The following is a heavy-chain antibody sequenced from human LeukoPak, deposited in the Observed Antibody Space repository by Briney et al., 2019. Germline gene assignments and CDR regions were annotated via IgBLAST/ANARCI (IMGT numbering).Heavy chain of an antibody. CDR1: GFTFSSYS. J-gene: IGHJ4*02. V-gene: IGHV3-21*01. D-gene: IGHD2-2*03. CDR3: ARSAPQMDFDY. Sequence: GGSLRLSCAGSGFTFSSYSMSWVRQAPGKGLEWASSISRRSNSIYYADSVKGRFTISRDNAKNSLYLQMNSLRAEDTAVYYCARSAPQMDFDYWGQGTLVTVSS. CDR2: ISRRSNSI.